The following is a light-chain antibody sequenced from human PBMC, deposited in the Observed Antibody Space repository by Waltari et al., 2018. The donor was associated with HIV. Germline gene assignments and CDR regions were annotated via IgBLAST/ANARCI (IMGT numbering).Light chain of an antibody. J-gene: IGLJ2*01. V-gene: IGLV2-8*01. Sequence: QSALTQPPSASGSPGQSVPISCAGTSSDVGAYNSVSWYQHHPGKAPKLLISEVSKRPSGVPDRFSGSKSGNTASLTVSVLQAEDEADYYCTSYAGNNLIFGGGTKMTVL. CDR1: SSDVGAYNS. CDR3: TSYAGNNLI. CDR2: EVS.